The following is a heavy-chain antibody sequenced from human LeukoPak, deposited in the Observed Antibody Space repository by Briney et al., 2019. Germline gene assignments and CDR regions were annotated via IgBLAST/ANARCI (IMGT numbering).Heavy chain of an antibody. V-gene: IGHV4-39*01. Sequence: SETLSLTCTVSGGSITSSSYYWGWIRQPPGKGLEWIGRIYYIGSTYYNPSLKSRFTISVDTSKNQFSLKLSSVTAEDTAVYYCARARMVRGALLGYWGQGTLVTVSS. J-gene: IGHJ4*02. CDR3: ARARMVRGALLGY. CDR1: GGSITSSSYY. CDR2: IYYIGST. D-gene: IGHD3-10*01.